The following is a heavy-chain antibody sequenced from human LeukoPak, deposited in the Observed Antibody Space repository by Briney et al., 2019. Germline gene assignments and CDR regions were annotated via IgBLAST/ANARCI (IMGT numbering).Heavy chain of an antibody. D-gene: IGHD6-19*01. Sequence: PGGSLRLSCAASGFTFSSYAMSWVRQAPGKGLEWVSAISGGVGDTHYADSVMGRFTISRDDSKNTVFLQMNSLRAEDTALYYSAKSYSGWYAIDYWGQGTLVTVSS. CDR2: ISGGVGDT. CDR3: AKSYSGWYAIDY. V-gene: IGHV3-23*01. CDR1: GFTFSSYA. J-gene: IGHJ4*02.